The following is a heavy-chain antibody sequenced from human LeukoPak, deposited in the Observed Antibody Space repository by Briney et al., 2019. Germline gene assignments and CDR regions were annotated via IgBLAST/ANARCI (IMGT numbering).Heavy chain of an antibody. CDR1: GFSFSGYG. J-gene: IGHJ4*02. D-gene: IGHD3-22*01. CDR2: IRSSDSAT. Sequence: GGSLSLSCAASGFSFSGYGMKWVRQAPGKGLEWLSYIRSSDSATYYADSVKGRFTISRDNAKNSLYLQMDSLRVEDTAVYYCAKRADSSAHSFDYWGQGTLVTVSS. CDR3: AKRADSSAHSFDY. V-gene: IGHV3-48*04.